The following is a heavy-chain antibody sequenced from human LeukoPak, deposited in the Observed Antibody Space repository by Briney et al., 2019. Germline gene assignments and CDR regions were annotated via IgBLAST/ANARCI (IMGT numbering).Heavy chain of an antibody. CDR3: ARGFDRGYSRTPFDP. CDR1: GYTFTGYY. Sequence: ASVKVSCKASGYTFTGYYIHWVRQAPGQGLEWMGWINPNSGGTNYAQKFQGWVTMTRDTSISTAYMELSRLRSDDTAVYYCARGFDRGYSRTPFDPWGQGTLVTVSS. V-gene: IGHV1-2*04. J-gene: IGHJ5*02. D-gene: IGHD5-18*01. CDR2: INPNSGGT.